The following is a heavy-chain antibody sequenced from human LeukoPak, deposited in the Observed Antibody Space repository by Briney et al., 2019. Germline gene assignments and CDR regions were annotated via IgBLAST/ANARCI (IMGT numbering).Heavy chain of an antibody. V-gene: IGHV3-49*04. CDR3: TRDLGYSSSSFGMDV. CDR1: GFTFGDYA. CDR2: IRSKAYGGTT. D-gene: IGHD6-6*01. J-gene: IGHJ6*02. Sequence: GRSLRLSCTASGFTFGDYAMSWVRQAPGKGLEWVGFIRSKAYGGTTEYAASVKGRFTISRDDSKSIAYLQTNSLKTEDTAVYYCTRDLGYSSSSFGMDVWGQGTTVTVSS.